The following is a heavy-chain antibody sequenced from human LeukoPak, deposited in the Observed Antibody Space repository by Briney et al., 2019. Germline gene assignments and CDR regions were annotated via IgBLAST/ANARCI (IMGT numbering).Heavy chain of an antibody. Sequence: QPGGSLRLSCAASGFTFSSCSMNWVRQAPGKGLEWVSYISSSSSTIYYADSVKGRFTISRDNAKNSLSLQMNSLRAEDTAVYYCAREVAGFDYWGQGTLVTVSS. J-gene: IGHJ4*02. CDR3: AREVAGFDY. CDR2: ISSSSSTI. CDR1: GFTFSSCS. D-gene: IGHD6-19*01. V-gene: IGHV3-48*01.